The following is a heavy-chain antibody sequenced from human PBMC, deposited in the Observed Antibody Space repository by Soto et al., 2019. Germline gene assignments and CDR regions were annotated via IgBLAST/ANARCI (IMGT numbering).Heavy chain of an antibody. J-gene: IGHJ6*03. CDR2: LSAYNGDT. CDR1: GYTFTSHV. Sequence: QVQLVQSGGEVRKPGASVKVSCKASGYTFTSHVISWVRQAPGQGLEWMGWLSAYNGDTNYAQKHQASVTVTTDTPTSTACQELRSLRSEDTAVYYCAGMVRGSNIDYYHYMDVWGRGTTVTVSS. CDR3: AGMVRGSNIDYYHYMDV. V-gene: IGHV1-18*01. D-gene: IGHD3-10*01.